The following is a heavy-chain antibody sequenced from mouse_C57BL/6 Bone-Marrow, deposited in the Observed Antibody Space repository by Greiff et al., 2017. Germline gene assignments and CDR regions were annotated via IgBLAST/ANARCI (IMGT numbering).Heavy chain of an antibody. J-gene: IGHJ2*01. V-gene: IGHV1-55*01. Sequence: QVQLQQPGAELVKPGASVTMSCKASGYTFTSYWITWVKQRPGQGLEWIGDIYPGSGSTNYNEKFKSKATLTVDTSSSTAYMQLSSLTSEDSAVYYGANDGYYAYYFDYWGQGTTLTVSS. CDR1: GYTFTSYW. CDR3: ANDGYYAYYFDY. D-gene: IGHD2-3*01. CDR2: IYPGSGST.